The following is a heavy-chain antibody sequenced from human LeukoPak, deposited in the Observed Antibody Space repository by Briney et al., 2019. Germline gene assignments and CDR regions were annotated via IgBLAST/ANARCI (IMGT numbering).Heavy chain of an antibody. V-gene: IGHV3-23*01. D-gene: IGHD1-26*01. J-gene: IGHJ6*02. CDR2: ISGSGGST. CDR1: GFTFSSYA. CDR3: AKDKGWGYSSYDYYGMDV. Sequence: GGSLRLSCAASGFTFSSYAMSWVRQAPGKGLEWVSGISGSGGSTYCADSVKGRFTISRDISKNTLYVQMNSLRAEDAAVYYCAKDKGWGYSSYDYYGMDVWGQGTTVTVSS.